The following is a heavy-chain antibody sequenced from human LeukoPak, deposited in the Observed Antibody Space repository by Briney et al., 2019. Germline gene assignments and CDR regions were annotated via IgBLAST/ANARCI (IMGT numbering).Heavy chain of an antibody. D-gene: IGHD3-10*01. CDR1: GYTFTSYG. CDR2: ISAYNGNT. Sequence: ASVRVSCKASGYTFTSYGISWVRQAPGQGLEWMGWISAYNGNTNYAQKLQGRVTMTTDTSTSTAYMELRSLRSGDTAVYYCARVIYYGSGSHDDYWGQGTLVTVSS. V-gene: IGHV1-18*01. CDR3: ARVIYYGSGSHDDY. J-gene: IGHJ4*02.